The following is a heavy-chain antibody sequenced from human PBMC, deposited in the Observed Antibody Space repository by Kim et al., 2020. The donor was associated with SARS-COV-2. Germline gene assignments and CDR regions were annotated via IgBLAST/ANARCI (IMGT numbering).Heavy chain of an antibody. J-gene: IGHJ4*02. V-gene: IGHV4-30-2*05. CDR3: ARVDYGDYMSDY. Sequence: YYHPSLKSRVTISVDTSKNQFSLKLSSVTAADTAVYYCARVDYGDYMSDYWGQGTLVTVSS. D-gene: IGHD4-17*01.